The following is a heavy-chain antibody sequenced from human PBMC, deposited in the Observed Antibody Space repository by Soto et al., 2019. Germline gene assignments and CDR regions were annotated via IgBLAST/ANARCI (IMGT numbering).Heavy chain of an antibody. V-gene: IGHV1-18*01. Sequence: ASVKVSCKASGYTFTSYGISWVRQAPGQGLEWMGWISAYNGNANYAQKLQGRVTMTTDTSTSTAYMELRSLRSDDTAVYYCASSLVRYHDAFDIWGQGTMVTVSS. D-gene: IGHD3-10*01. CDR2: ISAYNGNA. J-gene: IGHJ3*02. CDR1: GYTFTSYG. CDR3: ASSLVRYHDAFDI.